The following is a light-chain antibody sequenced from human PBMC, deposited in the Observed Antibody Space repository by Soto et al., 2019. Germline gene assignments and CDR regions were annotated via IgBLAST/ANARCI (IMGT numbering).Light chain of an antibody. CDR1: QSISTW. CDR3: QQHNSYPRT. Sequence: DIQMTQSPSTLYASVGDRVTITCRASQSISTWLAWYQQKPGKAPKLLIYTASNLERGVPSRFSGSGSGTELTLTISSLQPDDFATYYCQQHNSYPRTFGQGTKVEIK. V-gene: IGKV1-5*03. J-gene: IGKJ1*01. CDR2: TAS.